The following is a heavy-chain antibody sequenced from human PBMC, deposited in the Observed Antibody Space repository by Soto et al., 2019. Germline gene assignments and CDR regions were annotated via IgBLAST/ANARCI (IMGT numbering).Heavy chain of an antibody. D-gene: IGHD1-1*01. Sequence: QVQLVQSGAEVKEPGSSVKVSCKVSGGTFSSQTINWVRQVPGQGLEWMGSVIPIIGEGKYAQSFLGRVTITAERSTSTAYRGLRSLRSEDTAVYYCARPAVNDLDADSSAFDIWGQGTMVTVSS. CDR3: ARPAVNDLDADSSAFDI. CDR1: GGTFSSQT. CDR2: VIPIIGEG. V-gene: IGHV1-69*02. J-gene: IGHJ3*02.